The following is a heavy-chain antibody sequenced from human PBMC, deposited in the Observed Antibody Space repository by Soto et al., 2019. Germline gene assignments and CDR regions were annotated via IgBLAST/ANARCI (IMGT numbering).Heavy chain of an antibody. J-gene: IGHJ4*02. V-gene: IGHV3-30*18. D-gene: IGHD2-2*01. CDR1: GFTFSSYG. CDR2: ISYDGNNK. Sequence: QVQLVESGGGVVQPGRSLRLSCVASGFTFSSYGMHWVRQAPGKGLEWVAVISYDGNNKYYADSVKGRFTISRDNSKNTLYLQMNSLRAEDTAVYYCEKKYCSRTSCYFTIDYWGQGTLVTVSS. CDR3: EKKYCSRTSCYFTIDY.